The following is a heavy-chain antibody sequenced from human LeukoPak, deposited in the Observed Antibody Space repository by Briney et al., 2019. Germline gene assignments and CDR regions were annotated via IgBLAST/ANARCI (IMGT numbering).Heavy chain of an antibody. Sequence: GGSLRLSCAASGFTFSDYYMSWIRQAPGKGLEWVSYISSSSSYTNYADSVKGRFTISRDNAKNSLYLRMNSLRAEDTAVYYCARVEQQLAPIDYWGQGTLVTVSS. V-gene: IGHV3-11*06. D-gene: IGHD6-13*01. CDR1: GFTFSDYY. CDR2: ISSSSSYT. CDR3: ARVEQQLAPIDY. J-gene: IGHJ4*02.